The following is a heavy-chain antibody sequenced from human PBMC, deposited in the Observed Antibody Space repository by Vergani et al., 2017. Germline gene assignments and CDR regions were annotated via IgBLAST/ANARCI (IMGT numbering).Heavy chain of an antibody. CDR3: ARDSVHIAMGDFHY. J-gene: IGHJ4*02. CDR2: ISSSSSYI. CDR1: RFTFSSYS. Sequence: EVQLVESGGGLVKPGGSLRLSCAASRFTFSSYSMNWVRQAPGKGLAWVSSISSSSSYIYYADSVKGRFTISRDNAKNSLYLQMNSPRAEDTAVYYCARDSVHIAMGDFHYGSQRGLVTVS. D-gene: IGHD5-18*01. V-gene: IGHV3-21*01.